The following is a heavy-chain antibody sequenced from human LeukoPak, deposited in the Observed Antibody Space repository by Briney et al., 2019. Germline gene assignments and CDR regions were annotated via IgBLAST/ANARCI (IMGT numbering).Heavy chain of an antibody. CDR1: GFTFSNYW. J-gene: IGHJ4*02. Sequence: PGGSLRLSCSASGFTFSNYWMTWVRQAPGEGLEWVANTNADGSDKYYLGSVKGRFTISRDNAKKSLYLQMNNLRVEDTAVYYCARDDPSAWYGDWGQGTLVTVSS. V-gene: IGHV3-7*01. D-gene: IGHD6-19*01. CDR3: ARDDPSAWYGD. CDR2: TNADGSDK.